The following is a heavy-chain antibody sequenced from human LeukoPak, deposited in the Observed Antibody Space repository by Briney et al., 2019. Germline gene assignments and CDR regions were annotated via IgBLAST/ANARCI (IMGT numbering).Heavy chain of an antibody. Sequence: GGSLRLSCSASGFTFSNNGMHWVRQAPGKGLEWVSSTSSGSDYIYYADSVKGRFTISRDNAKNSLYLQMNSLRAEDTAVYYCARESPGTTVFDYWGQGTLVTVSS. J-gene: IGHJ4*02. CDR2: TSSGSDYI. V-gene: IGHV3-21*01. CDR1: GFTFSNNG. CDR3: ARESPGTTVFDY. D-gene: IGHD1-1*01.